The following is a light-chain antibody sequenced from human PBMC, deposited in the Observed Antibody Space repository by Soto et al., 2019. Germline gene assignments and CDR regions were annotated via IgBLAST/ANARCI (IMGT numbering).Light chain of an antibody. Sequence: QSALTQPASVSGSPGQSITISCTGTSSDVGGYNYVSWYQQHPGKAPKLMIYEVSNRPLGVSNRFSGSKSGNTASLTISGLQAEDEADYHCSSYTSSSTLIFGGGTKLTVL. CDR3: SSYTSSSTLI. V-gene: IGLV2-14*01. CDR2: EVS. J-gene: IGLJ2*01. CDR1: SSDVGGYNY.